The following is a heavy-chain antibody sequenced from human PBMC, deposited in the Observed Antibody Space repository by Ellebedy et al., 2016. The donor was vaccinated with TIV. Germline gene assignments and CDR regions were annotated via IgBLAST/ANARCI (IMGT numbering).Heavy chain of an antibody. V-gene: IGHV3-69-1*01. Sequence: GESLKISCAASGFTFGCCAMGWVRQAPGKGLEWVSVISNGGDTTYADSVKGRFTISRDNAKNSLYLQMNSLRADDTAVYYCARSPYTGYSDLGFDYWGQGSLVTVSS. D-gene: IGHD2-2*02. CDR3: ARSPYTGYSDLGFDY. CDR1: GFTFGCCA. CDR2: ISNGGDT. J-gene: IGHJ4*02.